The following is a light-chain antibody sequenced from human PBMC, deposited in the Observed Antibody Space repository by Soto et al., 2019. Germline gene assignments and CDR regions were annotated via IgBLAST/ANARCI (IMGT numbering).Light chain of an antibody. CDR1: QGVSAW. Sequence: DIQMTQSPSILSASVGDRVTITCRASQGVSAWLAWYQQKPGKAPKFLMYDVSSLESGVPSRFSGSGSGTEFTLTIDSLQPDDFATYYCQSYRNFSWTFGQGTKVDIK. V-gene: IGKV1-5*01. CDR2: DVS. J-gene: IGKJ1*01. CDR3: QSYRNFSWT.